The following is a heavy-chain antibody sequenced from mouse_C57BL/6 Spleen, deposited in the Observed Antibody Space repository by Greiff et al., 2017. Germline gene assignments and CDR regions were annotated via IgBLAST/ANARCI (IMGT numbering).Heavy chain of an antibody. V-gene: IGHV1-80*01. CDR1: GYAFSSYW. CDR2: IYPGDGDT. J-gene: IGHJ2*01. D-gene: IGHD3-2*02. CDR3: ARPGDSSGYVDY. Sequence: LQESGAELVKPGASVKISCKASGYAFSSYWMNWVKQRPGKGLEWIGQIYPGDGDTNYNGKFKGKATLTADKSSSTAYMQLSSLTSEVSAVYFCARPGDSSGYVDYWGQGTTLTVSS.